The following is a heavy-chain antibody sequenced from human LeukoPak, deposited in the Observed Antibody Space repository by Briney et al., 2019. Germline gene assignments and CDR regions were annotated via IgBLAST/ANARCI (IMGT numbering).Heavy chain of an antibody. CDR1: GFTFSSYS. D-gene: IGHD1-1*01. Sequence: SGGSLRLSCAASGFTFSSYSMNWVRQAPGKGLEWVANIKEDGSEKYYVDSVKGRFTISRDNAKNSLYLQMNSLRAEDTAVYYCARGEFNDLYYFDYWGQGTLVTVSS. V-gene: IGHV3-7*01. CDR3: ARGEFNDLYYFDY. CDR2: IKEDGSEK. J-gene: IGHJ4*02.